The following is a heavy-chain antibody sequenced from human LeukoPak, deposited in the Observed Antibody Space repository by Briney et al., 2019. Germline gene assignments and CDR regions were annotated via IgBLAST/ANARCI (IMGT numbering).Heavy chain of an antibody. D-gene: IGHD2-2*01. V-gene: IGHV3-23*01. CDR1: GFTFNNYA. Sequence: GGSLRLSCAASGFTFNNYAMSWVRQAPGKGLEWVSAISASGGTKYYADSVKGRFTISRDNSEKKLFLQMNSLRAEDTAVYYCAKEPREYCSSTSCPNWFDSWGQGTLVTVSS. CDR3: AKEPREYCSSTSCPNWFDS. J-gene: IGHJ5*01. CDR2: ISASGGTK.